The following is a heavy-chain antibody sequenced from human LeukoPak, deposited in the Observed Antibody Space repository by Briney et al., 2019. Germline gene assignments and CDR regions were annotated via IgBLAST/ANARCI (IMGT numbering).Heavy chain of an antibody. CDR1: GGTFISYT. Sequence: SXKVSCKASGGTFISYTISWVRQAPGQGLEWMGRIIPILGIANYAQKFQGRVTITADKSTRTAYMELSSLRSEDTAVYYCARDPGDGYNLDYWGQGTLVTVSS. CDR2: IIPILGIA. V-gene: IGHV1-69*04. D-gene: IGHD5-24*01. J-gene: IGHJ4*02. CDR3: ARDPGDGYNLDY.